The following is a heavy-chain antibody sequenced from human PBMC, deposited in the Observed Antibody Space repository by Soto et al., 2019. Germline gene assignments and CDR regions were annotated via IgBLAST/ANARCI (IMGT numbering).Heavy chain of an antibody. Sequence: PGGSLRLSCAASGFTFSSSGMHWVRQAPGKGLEWVALIWYDGTNVYYADSVRGRFTISRDNSKNTLYLQMNSLRVEDTALYYCARDNAVAGARLGXCDHWALGTLVTVSS. CDR3: ARDNAVAGARLGXCDH. CDR1: GFTFSSSG. CDR2: IWYDGTNV. D-gene: IGHD6-19*01. V-gene: IGHV3-33*01. J-gene: IGHJ4*02.